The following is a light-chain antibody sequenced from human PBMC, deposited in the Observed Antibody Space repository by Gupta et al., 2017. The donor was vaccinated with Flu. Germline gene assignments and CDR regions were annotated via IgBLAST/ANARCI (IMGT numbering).Light chain of an antibody. Sequence: QSVLTQPPSVSAAPGQKVTISCSGGSSNIEKNFVSWYLQLPGPAPKLLISDNNKRPSGIPDRFSGSKSGTSATLGITGLQTGDEADYYCGTWDNSLSAWVFGGGTKLTVL. CDR3: GTWDNSLSAWV. J-gene: IGLJ3*02. CDR2: DNN. V-gene: IGLV1-51*01. CDR1: SSNIEKNF.